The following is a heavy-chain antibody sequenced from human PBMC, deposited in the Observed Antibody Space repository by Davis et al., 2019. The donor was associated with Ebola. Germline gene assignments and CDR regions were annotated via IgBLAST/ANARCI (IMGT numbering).Heavy chain of an antibody. J-gene: IGHJ4*02. V-gene: IGHV3-48*03. CDR2: VSRSGNTM. Sequence: GGSLRLSCAPSGFSLSGFEMNWVRQAPGKGLEWISYVSRSGNTMYYAESVKGRFTISRDSAKNSLYLQMSTLRAEDTAVYYCARVRRDGYNYFDSWGQGTLVTVSS. CDR1: GFSLSGFE. CDR3: ARVRRDGYNYFDS. D-gene: IGHD5-24*01.